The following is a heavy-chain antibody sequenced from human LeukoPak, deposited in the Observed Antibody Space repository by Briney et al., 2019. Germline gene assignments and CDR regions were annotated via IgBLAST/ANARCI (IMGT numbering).Heavy chain of an antibody. CDR2: IIPILGIA. D-gene: IGHD4-17*01. CDR1: GGTFSSYA. V-gene: IGHV1-69*04. CDR3: ATGIDYGDPRFDY. Sequence: GASVKVSCKASGGTFSSYAISWVRQAPGQGLEWMGRIIPILGIANYAQKFQGRVTMTEDTSTDTAYMELSSLRSEDTAVYYCATGIDYGDPRFDYWGQGTLVTVSS. J-gene: IGHJ4*02.